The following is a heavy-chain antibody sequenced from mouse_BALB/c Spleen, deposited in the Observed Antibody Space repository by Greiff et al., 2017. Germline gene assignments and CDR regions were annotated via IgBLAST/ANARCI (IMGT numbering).Heavy chain of an antibody. J-gene: IGHJ4*01. CDR1: GFTFSSYA. V-gene: IGHV5-9-4*01. D-gene: IGHD2-14*01. CDR3: AIYYRYDYAMDY. CDR2: ISSGGSYT. Sequence: EVKVEESGGGLVKPGGSLKLSCAASGFTFSSYAMSWVRQSPEKRLEWVAEISSGGSYTYYPDTVTGRFTISRDNAKNTLYLEMSSLRSEDTAMYYCAIYYRYDYAMDYWGQGTSVTVSS.